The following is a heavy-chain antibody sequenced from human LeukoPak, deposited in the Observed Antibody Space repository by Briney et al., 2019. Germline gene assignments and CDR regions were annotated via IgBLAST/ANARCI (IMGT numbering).Heavy chain of an antibody. CDR2: ISAYNGNT. Sequence: ASVKVSCKASGYTFTSYGISWVRQAPGQGLEWMGWISAYNGNTNYAQKLQGRVTMTTDTSTSTAYMELRSLRSDDTAVYYCARAEVTTHYYYYYGMDVWGQGTTVTVSS. D-gene: IGHD4-17*01. J-gene: IGHJ6*02. CDR1: GYTFTSYG. V-gene: IGHV1-18*01. CDR3: ARAEVTTHYYYYYGMDV.